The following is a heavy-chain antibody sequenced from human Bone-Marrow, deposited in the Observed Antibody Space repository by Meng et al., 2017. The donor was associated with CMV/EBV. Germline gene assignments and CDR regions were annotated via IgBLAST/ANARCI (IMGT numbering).Heavy chain of an antibody. Sequence: SVKLSCKAPGGTFNTYTVSWARQAPGQGPQRLGRIIPLLAVANYAQTFQGRVTITADQSTNTAYMELSGLRSEDTAFYYCARGGETLDGSGYYNFFDHWGQGTLVTVSS. CDR3: ARGGETLDGSGYYNFFDH. V-gene: IGHV1-69*10. CDR1: GGTFNTYT. J-gene: IGHJ4*02. D-gene: IGHD3-22*01. CDR2: IIPLLAVA.